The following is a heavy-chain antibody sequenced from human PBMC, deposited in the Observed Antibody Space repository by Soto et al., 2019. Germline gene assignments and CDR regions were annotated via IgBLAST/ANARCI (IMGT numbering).Heavy chain of an antibody. J-gene: IGHJ4*02. Sequence: QVQLVQSGAEVKKPGSSVKVSCKASGGTFSSYTISWVRQAPGQGLEWMGRIIPILGIANYAQKFQGRVTITADKSTSTAYMELSSLRSEDTAVYYCARDGNSGSSWYREDYWGQGTLVTVSS. D-gene: IGHD6-13*01. CDR3: ARDGNSGSSWYREDY. CDR2: IIPILGIA. V-gene: IGHV1-69*08. CDR1: GGTFSSYT.